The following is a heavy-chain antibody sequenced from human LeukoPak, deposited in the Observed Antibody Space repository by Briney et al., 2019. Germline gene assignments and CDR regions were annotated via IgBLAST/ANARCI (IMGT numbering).Heavy chain of an antibody. Sequence: PGGSLRLSCAASGFTFSSYSMNWVRQAPGKGLEWVSSISSSSSYIYYADSVKGRFTISRDNAKNSLYLQMNSLRAEDTAVYYCAREGNYDFWSGYSPGTQPFDYWGQGTLVTVSS. CDR1: GFTFSSYS. D-gene: IGHD3-3*01. CDR3: AREGNYDFWSGYSPGTQPFDY. V-gene: IGHV3-21*01. J-gene: IGHJ4*02. CDR2: ISSSSSYI.